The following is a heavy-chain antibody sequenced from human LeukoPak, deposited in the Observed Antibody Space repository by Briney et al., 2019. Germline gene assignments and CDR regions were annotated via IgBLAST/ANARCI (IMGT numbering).Heavy chain of an antibody. CDR1: GFTFSSYA. V-gene: IGHV3-23*01. CDR2: ISAGGGST. Sequence: GGSLRLSCAASGFTFSSYAMSWVRQAPGKGLEWISAISAGGGSTYYADSVKGRCTISRDNSKSTVSLQMSALRAEDAAIYYCAKVAGSGGYFPEYWGQGTLVTVSS. CDR3: AKVAGSGGYFPEY. J-gene: IGHJ4*02. D-gene: IGHD3-10*01.